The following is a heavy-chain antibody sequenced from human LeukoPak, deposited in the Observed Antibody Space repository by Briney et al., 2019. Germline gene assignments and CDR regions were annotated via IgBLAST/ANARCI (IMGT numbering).Heavy chain of an antibody. J-gene: IGHJ4*02. CDR2: IYYSGGT. V-gene: IGHV4-59*01. D-gene: IGHD3-22*01. CDR1: GGAISSYY. CDR3: ARDGLYDSSGYYMDS. Sequence: SETLSLTCTVSGGAISSYYWSWIRQSPGKGLEWIGYIYYSGGTKYNPSLMSRVTISVDTAQNQFSLSLRSVTAADTAVYYCARDGLYDSSGYYMDSWGQGTLVIVSS.